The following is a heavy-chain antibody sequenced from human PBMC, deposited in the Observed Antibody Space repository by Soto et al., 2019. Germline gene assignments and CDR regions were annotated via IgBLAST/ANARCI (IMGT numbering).Heavy chain of an antibody. D-gene: IGHD3-22*01. CDR1: GFTFSSYS. V-gene: IGHV3-48*02. CDR2: ISSSSSTI. Sequence: GGSLRLSCAASGFTFSSYSMNWVRQAPGKGLEWVSYISSSSSTIYYADSVKGRFTISRDNAKNSLYLQMNSLRDEDTAVYYCAREGSYYYGSSGFQYGYNWFDPWGQGTLVTVSS. CDR3: AREGSYYYGSSGFQYGYNWFDP. J-gene: IGHJ5*02.